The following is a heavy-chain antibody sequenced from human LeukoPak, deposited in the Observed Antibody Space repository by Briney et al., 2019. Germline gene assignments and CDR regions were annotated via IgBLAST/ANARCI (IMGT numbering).Heavy chain of an antibody. CDR3: ARDSIQQIRSLNCFDP. CDR1: GFTFSSYS. V-gene: IGHV3-21*01. J-gene: IGHJ5*02. D-gene: IGHD3-3*01. CDR2: ISSSSGYI. Sequence: GGSLRLSCAASGFTFSSYSMSWVRQAPGKGLEWVSSISSSSGYIYYADSVKGRFTISRDNAKNSLYLQMNSLRAEHTAVYYCARDSIQQIRSLNCFDPWGQGTLVTVSS.